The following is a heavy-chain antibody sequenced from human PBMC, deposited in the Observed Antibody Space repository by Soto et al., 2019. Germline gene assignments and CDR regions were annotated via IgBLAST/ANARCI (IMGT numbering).Heavy chain of an antibody. CDR3: ARSSGGNFGIIIEGTNWFAP. V-gene: IGHV1-18*01. CDR1: GYTFTNYD. Sequence: ASVKVSCKASGYTFTNYDINWVRQAPGQGLEGMGVINPHGGSTAYAQKFKGRVTLTRDTSASTVYMEVSSLTSEDTATYYCARSSGGNFGIIIEGTNWFAPWGQGTLVTVSS. D-gene: IGHD1-26*01. CDR2: INPHGGST. J-gene: IGHJ5*02.